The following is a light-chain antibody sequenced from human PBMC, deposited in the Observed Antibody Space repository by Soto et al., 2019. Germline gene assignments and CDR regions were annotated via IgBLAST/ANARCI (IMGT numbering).Light chain of an antibody. V-gene: IGKV3-11*01. CDR2: DAS. J-gene: IGKJ1*01. CDR3: QQYNNWPRT. Sequence: EIVLTQSPATLSLSPGERATLSCRASQSVSSYLAWYQQKPVQAPRLLIYDASNRATGIPARFSGSGSGTDFTLTISSLEPEDFAVYYCQQYNNWPRTFGQGTKV. CDR1: QSVSSY.